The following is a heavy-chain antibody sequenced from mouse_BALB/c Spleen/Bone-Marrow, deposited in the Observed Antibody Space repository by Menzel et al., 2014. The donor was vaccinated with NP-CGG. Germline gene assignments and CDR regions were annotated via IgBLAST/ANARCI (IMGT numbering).Heavy chain of an antibody. J-gene: IGHJ3*01. V-gene: IGHV1-9*01. CDR2: ILPGSGTT. D-gene: IGHD1-1*01. CDR1: GNTFSSYW. CDR3: ARRGYYGTSLLPY. Sequence: VQLQQSGAELMKPGASVKISCKATGNTFSSYWIEWVKQRPGHGLEWIGEILPGSGTTNYIEKFKGKATFTADTSSNTAYMQLSSLTSEDSAVYYCARRGYYGTSLLPYWSQGTLVTVSA.